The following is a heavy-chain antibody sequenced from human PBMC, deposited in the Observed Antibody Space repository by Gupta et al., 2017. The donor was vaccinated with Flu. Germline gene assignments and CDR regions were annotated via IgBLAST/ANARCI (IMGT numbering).Heavy chain of an antibody. CDR1: GFLFDDSP. V-gene: IGHV3-9*01. Sequence: EVKLVESGGGVVQSGRSLRLSCAASGFLFDDSPMTWVRQTPAKGLEWVAGISWNSYMIGYADSVKGRVTISRDNAKNSLYLQINILRVEDTALYYCAKGVAATNGPVDHWGQGTQVTVSS. CDR2: ISWNSYMI. CDR3: AKGVAATNGPVDH. D-gene: IGHD5-24*01. J-gene: IGHJ1*01.